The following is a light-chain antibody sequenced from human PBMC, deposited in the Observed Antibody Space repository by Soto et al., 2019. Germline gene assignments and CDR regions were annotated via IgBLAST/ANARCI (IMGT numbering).Light chain of an antibody. CDR2: ANI. CDR1: GSNIGAAYD. Sequence: QSVLTQPPSVSGAPGQRVTISCTGSGSNIGAAYDVHWYQHLPGTAPKLLIYANINRPSGVPDRFSGSKSGTSASLAITGLQADDEGDYSCQSYDSSLGAFVFGTGTKLTVL. J-gene: IGLJ1*01. V-gene: IGLV1-40*01. CDR3: QSYDSSLGAFV.